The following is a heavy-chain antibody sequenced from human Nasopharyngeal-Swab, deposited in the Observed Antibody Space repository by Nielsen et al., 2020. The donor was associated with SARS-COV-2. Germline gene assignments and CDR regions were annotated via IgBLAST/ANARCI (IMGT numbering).Heavy chain of an antibody. CDR3: VKDRIVATNLFDY. CDR1: GFTFSRHG. D-gene: IGHD5-12*01. Sequence: GESLKISCAASGFTFSRHGMHWVRQPPGKGLEWVAIISYDGDNKNYADSVKGRFTISRDNSKNTLYLQMNSLSAEDTAVYFCVKDRIVATNLFDYWGQGTQVTVSS. J-gene: IGHJ4*02. V-gene: IGHV3-30*18. CDR2: ISYDGDNK.